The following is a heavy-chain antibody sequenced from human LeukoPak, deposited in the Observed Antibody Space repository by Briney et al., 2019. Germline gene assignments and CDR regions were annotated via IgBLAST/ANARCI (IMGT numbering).Heavy chain of an antibody. D-gene: IGHD5-12*01. CDR2: ISTYNGNT. CDR1: GYTFTSYG. V-gene: IGHV1-18*01. CDR3: ARALQGWLAGGYYYYMDV. J-gene: IGHJ6*03. Sequence: GASVKVSCKASGYTFTSYGLSWMRLAPGQGLEWMGWISTYNGNTNYAQKLQGRVTMTTDTSTSTAYMELRSLRSDDTAVYYCARALQGWLAGGYYYYMDVWGKGTTVTISS.